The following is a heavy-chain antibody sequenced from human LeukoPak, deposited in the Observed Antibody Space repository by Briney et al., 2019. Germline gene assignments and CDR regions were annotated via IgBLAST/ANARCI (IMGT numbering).Heavy chain of an antibody. CDR1: GFTFSSYA. V-gene: IGHV3-64*01. Sequence: PGGSLRLSCAASGFTFSSYAMHWVRQAPGKGLEYVSAISSNGGSTYYANSVKGRFTISRDNSKNTLYLQMNSLRAEDTAVYYCARDLSTVTLNWFDPWGQGTLVTVSS. J-gene: IGHJ5*02. D-gene: IGHD4-17*01. CDR3: ARDLSTVTLNWFDP. CDR2: ISSNGGST.